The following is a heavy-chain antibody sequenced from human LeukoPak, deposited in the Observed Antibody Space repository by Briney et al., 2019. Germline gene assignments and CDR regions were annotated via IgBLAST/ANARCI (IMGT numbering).Heavy chain of an antibody. V-gene: IGHV4-4*02. CDR1: GGSISSSNW. CDR3: ASVRYSSGWYTGNIDY. CDR2: IYHSGST. J-gene: IGHJ4*02. Sequence: PSGTLSLTCAVSGGSISSSNWWSWVRQPPGKGLEWIGEIYHSGSTNYNPSLKSRVTISVDKSKNQFSLKLSSVTAADTAVYYCASVRYSSGWYTGNIDYWGQGTLVTVSS. D-gene: IGHD6-19*01.